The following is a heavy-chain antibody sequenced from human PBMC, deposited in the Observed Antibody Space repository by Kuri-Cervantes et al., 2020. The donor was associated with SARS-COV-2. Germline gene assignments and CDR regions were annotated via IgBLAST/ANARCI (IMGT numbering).Heavy chain of an antibody. CDR1: GFTFSSYS. CDR3: ARDLTLGYCSGGSCYYYYYGMDV. CDR2: INSDGSGT. D-gene: IGHD2-15*01. V-gene: IGHV3-74*01. J-gene: IGHJ6*02. Sequence: GGSLRLSCAASGFTFSSYSMNWVRQAPGKGLVWVSRINSDGSGTSYADSVKGRFTISRDNAKNTLYLQMNSLRAEDTAVYYCARDLTLGYCSGGSCYYYYYGMDVWGQGTTVTVSS.